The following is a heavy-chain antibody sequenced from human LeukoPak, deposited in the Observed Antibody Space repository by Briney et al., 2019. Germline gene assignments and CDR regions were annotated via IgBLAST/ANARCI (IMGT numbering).Heavy chain of an antibody. V-gene: IGHV5-51*01. Sequence: GESLKISCTGSGYNFPTYWIGWVRQMPGKGLEWMGIIYPSDSDTRYSPPFQGQVTISADKSINTAYLQWSSLKASGTAMYFCVRREGNSHYDFWGQGTLVTVSS. CDR2: IYPSDSDT. J-gene: IGHJ4*02. CDR3: VRREGNSHYDF. D-gene: IGHD4-23*01. CDR1: GYNFPTYW.